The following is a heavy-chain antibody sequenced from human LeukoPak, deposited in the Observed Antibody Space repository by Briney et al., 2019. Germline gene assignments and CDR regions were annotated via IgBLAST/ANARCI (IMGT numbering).Heavy chain of an antibody. V-gene: IGHV3-23*01. CDR3: AKGYDSSGYYSIFDY. CDR2: ISGSGGST. CDR1: GFTFSSYA. D-gene: IGHD3-22*01. J-gene: IGHJ4*02. Sequence: GGSLRLSCAASGFTFSSYAMHWVRQAPGKGLEWVSAISGSGGSTYYADSVKGRFTISRDNSKNTLYLQMNSLRAEDTAVYYCAKGYDSSGYYSIFDYWGQGTLVTVSS.